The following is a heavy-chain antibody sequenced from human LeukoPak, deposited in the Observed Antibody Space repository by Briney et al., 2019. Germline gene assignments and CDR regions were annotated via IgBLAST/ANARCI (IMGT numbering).Heavy chain of an antibody. J-gene: IGHJ4*02. Sequence: SETLSLTCTVSGGSISSSSYYWGWIRQPPGKGLEWIGSIYYSGSAYYNPSLKSRVTISVDTSKNQFSLKLSSETAADTAVYYCARLHIAQLGLAWGWGQGTLVTVSS. CDR1: GGSISSSSYY. CDR2: IYYSGSA. CDR3: ARLHIAQLGLAWG. D-gene: IGHD3-16*01. V-gene: IGHV4-39*01.